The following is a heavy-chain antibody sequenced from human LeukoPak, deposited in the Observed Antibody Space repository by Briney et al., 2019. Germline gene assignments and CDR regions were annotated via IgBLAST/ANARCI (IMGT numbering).Heavy chain of an antibody. D-gene: IGHD2-15*01. CDR2: INPAGSET. CDR3: ARFGYVAAVDV. Sequence: GGSLRLSCAASGFSFSAYWMTWVRQAPGTGLEWVANINPAGSETYYVDPVKGRFSISRDNAKNLVYLQMNGLRAEDTAVYHCARFGYVAAVDVWGQGTPVTVSS. CDR1: GFSFSAYW. V-gene: IGHV3-7*01. J-gene: IGHJ4*02.